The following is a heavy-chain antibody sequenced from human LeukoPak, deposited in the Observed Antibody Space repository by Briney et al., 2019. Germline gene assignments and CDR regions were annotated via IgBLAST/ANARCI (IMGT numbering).Heavy chain of an antibody. CDR2: IYYSGST. D-gene: IGHD6-25*01. Sequence: PSETLSLTCTVSGGSISSSSYYWGWIRQPPGKGLEWIGSIYYSGSTYYNPSLKSRVTISVDTSKNQFSLKLSSVTAADTAVYYCARGYSSGLEYWGQGTLVTVSS. J-gene: IGHJ4*02. V-gene: IGHV4-39*07. CDR3: ARGYSSGLEY. CDR1: GGSISSSSYY.